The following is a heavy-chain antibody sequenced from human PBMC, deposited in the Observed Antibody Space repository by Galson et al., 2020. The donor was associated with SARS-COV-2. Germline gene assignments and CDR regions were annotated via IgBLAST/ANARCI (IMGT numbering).Heavy chain of an antibody. J-gene: IGHJ4*02. CDR1: GGSISSGSYY. V-gene: IGHV4-61*02. Sequence: QTLSLTCTVSGGSISSGSYYWSWIRQPAGKGLEWIGRIYTGVNTNYNPSLKSRVTISVDTSKNQFSLKLSSVTAADTAVYYCARESRWDLYFDHWGQGTLVTVSS. CDR3: ARESRWDLYFDH. D-gene: IGHD1-26*01. CDR2: IYTGVNT.